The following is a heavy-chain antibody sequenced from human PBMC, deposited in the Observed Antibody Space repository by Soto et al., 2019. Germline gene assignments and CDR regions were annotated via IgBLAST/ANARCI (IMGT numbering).Heavy chain of an antibody. CDR2: IYYSGNT. Sequence: SETLSLTCTVSGGSVSSGYYYWSWIRQPPGKGLEWIGNIYYSGNTYYNPSLKSRVIISVDTSKNQFSLKLSSVTAADTAIYYCARSVFPWGQGTLVTVSS. V-gene: IGHV4-30-4*01. CDR1: GGSVSSGYYY. CDR3: ARSVFP. J-gene: IGHJ5*02.